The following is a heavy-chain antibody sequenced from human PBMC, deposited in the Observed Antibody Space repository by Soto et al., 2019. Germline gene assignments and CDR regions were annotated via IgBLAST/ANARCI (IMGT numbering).Heavy chain of an antibody. CDR3: ATAEVDY. Sequence: GGSLRLSCAAYGFNFGNSWMHWVRQAPGKGLEWVSRMTSDGSTTDYADSVKGRFTVSRDNGKYTLYLQMNSLRAEDTAVYYCATAEVDYWGPGTLVTVSS. V-gene: IGHV3-74*01. CDR2: MTSDGSTT. CDR1: GFNFGNSW. J-gene: IGHJ4*02.